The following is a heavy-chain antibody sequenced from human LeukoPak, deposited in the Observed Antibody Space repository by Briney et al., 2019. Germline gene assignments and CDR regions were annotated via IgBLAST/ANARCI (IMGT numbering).Heavy chain of an antibody. CDR3: ARDYYGSGNMDV. CDR1: GFTFSSYS. V-gene: IGHV3-7*01. CDR2: IKQDGSEK. J-gene: IGHJ6*03. D-gene: IGHD3-10*01. Sequence: GGSLRLSCAASGFTFSSYSMNWVRQAPGKGLEWVANIKQDGSEKYYVDSVKGRFTISRDNAKNSLYLQMNSLRAEDTAVYYCARDYYGSGNMDVWGKGTTVTVSS.